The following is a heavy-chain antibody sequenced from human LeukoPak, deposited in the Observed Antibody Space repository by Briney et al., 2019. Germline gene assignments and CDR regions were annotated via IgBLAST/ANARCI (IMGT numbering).Heavy chain of an antibody. J-gene: IGHJ6*03. CDR1: GFTFSSYS. Sequence: GGSLRLSCAASGFTFSSYSMNWVRQAPGKGLEWVSYISSSSSTIYYADSVKGRFTISRDNAKDSLCLQMNSLRAEDTAVYYCARSPVGTVLGGVVILYYYYMDVWGKGTTVTVSS. CDR2: ISSSSSTI. D-gene: IGHD3-3*01. CDR3: ARSPVGTVLGGVVILYYYYMDV. V-gene: IGHV3-48*01.